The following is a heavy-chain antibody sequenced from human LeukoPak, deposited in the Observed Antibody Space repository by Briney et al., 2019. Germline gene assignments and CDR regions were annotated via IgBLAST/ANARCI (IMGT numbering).Heavy chain of an antibody. D-gene: IGHD3-22*01. CDR1: GFTFSSYS. J-gene: IGHJ3*02. CDR2: ISSSSSYI. Sequence: GALRLSCAASGFTFSSYSMNWVRQAPGKGLEWVSSISSSSSYIYYADSVKGRFTISRDNAKNSLYLQMNSLRAEDTAVYYCARDLKRRVYYDSSGSDDAFDIWGQGTMVTVSS. V-gene: IGHV3-21*01. CDR3: ARDLKRRVYYDSSGSDDAFDI.